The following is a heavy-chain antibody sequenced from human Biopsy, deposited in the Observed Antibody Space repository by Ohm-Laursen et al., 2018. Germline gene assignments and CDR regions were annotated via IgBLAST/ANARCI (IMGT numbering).Heavy chain of an antibody. V-gene: IGHV4-59*11. CDR3: ARGSNEYGGLYFPH. D-gene: IGHD4-23*01. CDR2: ISYTGYT. CDR1: GGSFTGHY. J-gene: IGHJ1*01. Sequence: GTLSLTCHVSGGSFTGHYWSWIRQPPGKGLEWIGHISYTGYTSYKSSLKSRVTISLDTSRKHFSLRLTSLAAADTAVYYCARGSNEYGGLYFPHWGQGTLVTVSS.